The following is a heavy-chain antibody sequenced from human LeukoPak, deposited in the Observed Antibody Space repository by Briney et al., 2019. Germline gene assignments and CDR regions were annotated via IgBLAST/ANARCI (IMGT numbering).Heavy chain of an antibody. V-gene: IGHV3-48*03. J-gene: IGHJ4*02. CDR2: ISSSGSTI. Sequence: GGSLRLSCAASGFTFSSYEMNWVRQAPGKGLEWVSYISSSGSTIYYADSVKGRFTISRDNAKNSLYLQMNSLRAEDTAVYYCARAFDWAFDYWGQGTLVTVSS. CDR1: GFTFSSYE. CDR3: ARAFDWAFDY. D-gene: IGHD3-9*01.